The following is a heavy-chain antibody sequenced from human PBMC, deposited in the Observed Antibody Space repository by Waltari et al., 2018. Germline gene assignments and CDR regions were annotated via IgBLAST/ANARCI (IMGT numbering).Heavy chain of an antibody. V-gene: IGHV3-48*03. CDR3: ESFLPGGTRLGY. CDR2: ISTSGSSI. Sequence: EVQLVVSGGGLVQPGGSLRLSCAASGFTFSNYEMNWVRQAPGKGLEWVSYISTSGSSIYYADSAKGRFTISRDNAKRSLSLQMNSLRTEDTAVYYCESFLPGGTRLGYWGQGTLVTVSS. CDR1: GFTFSNYE. D-gene: IGHD1-26*01. J-gene: IGHJ4*02.